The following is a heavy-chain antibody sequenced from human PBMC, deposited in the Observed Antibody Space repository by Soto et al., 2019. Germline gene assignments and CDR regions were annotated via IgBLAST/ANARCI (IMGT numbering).Heavy chain of an antibody. D-gene: IGHD5-12*01. J-gene: IGHJ4*02. Sequence: GGSLRLSCSASGFTFSSYAMHWVRQAPGKGLEYASAISSNGGSTYYADSVKGRFTISRDNSKNTLYLQMSSLRAEDTAVYYCVKDGGYASNLDYWGQGTLVTVSS. V-gene: IGHV3-64D*06. CDR2: ISSNGGST. CDR1: GFTFSSYA. CDR3: VKDGGYASNLDY.